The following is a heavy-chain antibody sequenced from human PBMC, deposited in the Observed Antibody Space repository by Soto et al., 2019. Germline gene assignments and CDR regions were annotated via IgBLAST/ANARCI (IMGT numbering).Heavy chain of an antibody. J-gene: IGHJ4*02. CDR2: ISGSGGIT. V-gene: IGHV3-23*01. Sequence: PWGSLRLSGATSGFTFSSYAMSWVRQAPGKGPEWVSAISGSGGITYYADSVKGRFTNSRDNSKNTLYLQMNSLRAEDTAVYYCAKGEWLRSYYFDYWGQGTLVTVSS. CDR1: GFTFSSYA. CDR3: AKGEWLRSYYFDY. D-gene: IGHD5-12*01.